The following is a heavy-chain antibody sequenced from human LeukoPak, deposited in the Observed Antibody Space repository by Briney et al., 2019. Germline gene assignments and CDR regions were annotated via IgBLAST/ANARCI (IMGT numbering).Heavy chain of an antibody. J-gene: IGHJ4*02. Sequence: GGSLRLSRAASGFTFSSYGMHWVRQAPGKGLEGVAFIRYDGSNKYYADSVKGRFTISRDNSKNTLYLQMNSLRAEDTAVYYCAKDSAYYYDSSGYYPVDWGQGTLVTVSS. V-gene: IGHV3-30*02. CDR2: IRYDGSNK. CDR3: AKDSAYYYDSSGYYPVD. D-gene: IGHD3-22*01. CDR1: GFTFSSYG.